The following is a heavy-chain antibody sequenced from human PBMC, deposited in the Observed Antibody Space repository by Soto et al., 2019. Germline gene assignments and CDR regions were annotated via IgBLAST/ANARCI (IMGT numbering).Heavy chain of an antibody. J-gene: IGHJ6*02. CDR3: ARQSITMVRGVIIYYYYGMDV. CDR1: GYTFTSYG. Sequence: QVQLVQSGAEVKKPGASVKVSCKASGYTFTSYGISWVRQAPGQGLEWMGWISAYNGNTNYAQKLQGRVTMTTDTSTSTAYMELRSLRSDDTAVYYCARQSITMVRGVIIYYYYGMDVWGQGTTVTVSS. CDR2: ISAYNGNT. D-gene: IGHD3-10*01. V-gene: IGHV1-18*01.